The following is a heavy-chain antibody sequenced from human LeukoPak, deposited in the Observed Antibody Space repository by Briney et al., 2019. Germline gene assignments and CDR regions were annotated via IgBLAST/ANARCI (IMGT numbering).Heavy chain of an antibody. CDR3: AKDRNSGSSTYCFDF. CDR1: GFTFSSYG. D-gene: IGHD1-26*01. Sequence: LAGGSLRLSCTASGFTFSSYGMHWVRQAPGKGLEWVAVISYDGSNKYYADSVKGRFTISRDNSKNTLYLQMNSLRAEDTAVYYCAKDRNSGSSTYCFDFWGQGTLVTVSS. CDR2: ISYDGSNK. V-gene: IGHV3-30*18. J-gene: IGHJ4*02.